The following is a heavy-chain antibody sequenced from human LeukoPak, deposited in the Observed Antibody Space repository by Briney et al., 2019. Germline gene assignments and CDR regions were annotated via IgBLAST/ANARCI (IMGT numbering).Heavy chain of an antibody. CDR2: INPSGGST. D-gene: IGHD3-22*01. Sequence: ASVKVSCKASGYTFTSYYMHWVRQAPGQGLEWMGIINPSGGSTSYAQKFQGRVTMTRDTSTSTVYMELSSLRSEDTAVYYCARVFYYDSSGYYSGASDYWGQGTLVTVSS. CDR1: GYTFTSYY. J-gene: IGHJ4*02. CDR3: ARVFYYDSSGYYSGASDY. V-gene: IGHV1-46*01.